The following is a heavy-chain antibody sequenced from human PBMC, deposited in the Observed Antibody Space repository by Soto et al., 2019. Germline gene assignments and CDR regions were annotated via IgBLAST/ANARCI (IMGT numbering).Heavy chain of an antibody. J-gene: IGHJ6*03. V-gene: IGHV3-23*01. Sequence: GGSLRLSCAASGFTFSSYAMSWVRQAPGKGLEWVSAISGSGGSTYYADSVKGRFTISRDNSKNTLYLQMNSLRAEDTAVYYCAKTLVEGSGSYYNYYYYYYMDVWGKGTTVTVSS. D-gene: IGHD3-10*01. CDR3: AKTLVEGSGSYYNYYYYYYMDV. CDR2: ISGSGGST. CDR1: GFTFSSYA.